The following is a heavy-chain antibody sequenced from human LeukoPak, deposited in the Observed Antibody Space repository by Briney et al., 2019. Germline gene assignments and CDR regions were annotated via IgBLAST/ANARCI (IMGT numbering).Heavy chain of an antibody. CDR3: ARARSSGYYGDFDY. J-gene: IGHJ4*02. V-gene: IGHV4-38-2*01. CDR1: GGSFGGYY. CDR2: IYHSGST. D-gene: IGHD3-22*01. Sequence: SETLSLTCAVYGGSFGGYYWGWIRQPPGKGLEWIGSIYHSGSTYYNPSLKSRVTISVDTSKNQFSLKLSSVTAADTAVYYCARARSSGYYGDFDYWGQGTLVTVSS.